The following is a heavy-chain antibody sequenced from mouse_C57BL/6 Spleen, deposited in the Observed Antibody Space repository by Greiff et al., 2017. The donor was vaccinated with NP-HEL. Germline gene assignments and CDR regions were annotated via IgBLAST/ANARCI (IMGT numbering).Heavy chain of an antibody. CDR1: GYTFTSYW. CDR2: IYPSTVGT. J-gene: IGHJ2*01. D-gene: IGHD1-1*02. V-gene: IGHV1-53*01. Sequence: VQLQQPGTELVKPGASVKLSCKASGYTFTSYWMHWVKQRPGQGLEWIGTIYPSTVGTNYNEKFKSKATLTVDKSSSTAYMQLSSLTSEDSAVYYCAREETAGTDYWGQGTTLTVSS. CDR3: AREETAGTDY.